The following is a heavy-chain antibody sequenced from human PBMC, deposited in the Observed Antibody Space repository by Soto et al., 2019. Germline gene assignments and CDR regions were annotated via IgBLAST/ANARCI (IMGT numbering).Heavy chain of an antibody. D-gene: IGHD1-1*01. CDR1: GYGFTTYG. CDR3: SRGRYGDY. CDR2: ISAHNGNT. Sequence: QIHLVQSGAEVKKPGASVKVSCKGSGYGFTTYGITWVRQAPGQGLEWMAWISAHNGNTSYAQKLQGRVTVTRDTSTSTAHMELRSLRSDDTAAYYCSRGRYGDYWGQGALVTVSS. J-gene: IGHJ4*02. V-gene: IGHV1-18*01.